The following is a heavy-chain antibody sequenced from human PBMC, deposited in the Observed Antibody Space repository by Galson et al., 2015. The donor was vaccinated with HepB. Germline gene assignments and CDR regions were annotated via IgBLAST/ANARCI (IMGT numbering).Heavy chain of an antibody. CDR3: AAGGVAGAPSLDY. CDR1: GGSISSYY. CDR2: IYYSGST. J-gene: IGHJ4*02. D-gene: IGHD1-26*01. Sequence: SETLSLTCTVSGGSISSYYWSWIRQPPGKGLEWIGYIYYSGSTNYNPSLKSRVTISVDTSKNQFSLKLSSVTAADTAVYYCAAGGVAGAPSLDYWGQGTLVTVSS. V-gene: IGHV4-59*01.